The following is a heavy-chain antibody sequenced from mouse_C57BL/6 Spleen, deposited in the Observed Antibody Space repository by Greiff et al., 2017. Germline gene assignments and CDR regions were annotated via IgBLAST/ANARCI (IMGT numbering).Heavy chain of an antibody. J-gene: IGHJ4*01. V-gene: IGHV3-6*01. CDR3: ARGGSSYDYAMDY. CDR1: GYSITSGYY. Sequence: DVKLQESGPGLVKPSQSLSLTCSVTGYSITSGYYWNWIRQFPGNKLEWMGYISYDGSNNYNPSLKNRISITRDTSKNQFFLKLNSVTTEDTATYYCARGGSSYDYAMDYWGQGTSVTVSS. D-gene: IGHD1-1*01. CDR2: ISYDGSN.